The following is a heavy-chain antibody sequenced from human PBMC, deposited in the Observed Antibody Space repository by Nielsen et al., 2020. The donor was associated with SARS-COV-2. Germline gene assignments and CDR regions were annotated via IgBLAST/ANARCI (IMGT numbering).Heavy chain of an antibody. CDR2: IYPGDSDT. V-gene: IGHV5-51*01. D-gene: IGHD5-24*01. CDR1: GYSFTTYW. CDR3: ARLRDGYNSVGMDV. Sequence: GESLKISCKGSGYSFTTYWIAWVRQMPGKGLEWMGIIYPGDSDTRYNPSFQGQVTISVDKSITTAYLQWNSLRTSDTAIYYCARLRDGYNSVGMDVWGQGTTVTVSS. J-gene: IGHJ6*02.